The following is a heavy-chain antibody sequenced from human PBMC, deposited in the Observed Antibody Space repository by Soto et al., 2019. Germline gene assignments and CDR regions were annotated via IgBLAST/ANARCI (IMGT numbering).Heavy chain of an antibody. D-gene: IGHD6-6*01. Sequence: QVQLVESGGGVVQPGRSLRLSCAASGFTFSTYGMHWVRQAPGKGPEWVAVISIDGSNKYYADSVKGRFIISRDNSKNTLYLQMNSLRADDTAVYYCAKGSEAARQELDYWGQGTLVTVSS. CDR1: GFTFSTYG. J-gene: IGHJ4*02. CDR3: AKGSEAARQELDY. CDR2: ISIDGSNK. V-gene: IGHV3-30*18.